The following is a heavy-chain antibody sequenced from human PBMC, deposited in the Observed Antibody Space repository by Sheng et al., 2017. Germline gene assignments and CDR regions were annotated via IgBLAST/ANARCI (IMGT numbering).Heavy chain of an antibody. Sequence: QVQLVESGGGVVQPGGSLRLSCAASGFTFSSYGMHWVRQAPGKGLEWVAFIRYDGSNKYYADSVKGRFTISRDNSKNTLYLQMNSLRAEDTAVYYCAKDPLGYCSGGSCYSLDYYYYMDVWGKGTTVTVSS. CDR1: GFTFSSYG. D-gene: IGHD2-15*01. J-gene: IGHJ6*03. V-gene: IGHV3-30*02. CDR2: IRYDGSNK. CDR3: AKDPLGYCSGGSCYSLDYYYYMDV.